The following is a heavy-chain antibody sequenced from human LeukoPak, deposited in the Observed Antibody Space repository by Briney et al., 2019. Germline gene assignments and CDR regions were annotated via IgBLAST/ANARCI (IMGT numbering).Heavy chain of an antibody. CDR1: GGSISSSNW. D-gene: IGHD3-10*01. Sequence: PSETLSLTCAVSGGSISSSNWWSWVRQPPGKGLEWIGEIYHSGSTNYNPSLKSRVTISVDKSKNQFSLKLSSVTAADTAVYYCARSSGSGSWEFDYWGQGTLVTVSS. CDR3: ARSSGSGSWEFDY. V-gene: IGHV4-4*02. CDR2: IYHSGST. J-gene: IGHJ4*02.